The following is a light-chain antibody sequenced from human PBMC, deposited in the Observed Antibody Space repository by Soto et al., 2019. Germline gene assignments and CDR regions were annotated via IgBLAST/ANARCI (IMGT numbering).Light chain of an antibody. Sequence: QSALTQPASVSGSTGQSITISCTGTSSDVGGYNYVSWYQQHPGKAPKLMIYDVSNRPSGVSNRFSGSKSGNTASLTISGLQPEDEADYYCSSYTSSSTLLYVFGTGTKLTVL. CDR1: SSDVGGYNY. CDR2: DVS. CDR3: SSYTSSSTLLYV. V-gene: IGLV2-14*01. J-gene: IGLJ1*01.